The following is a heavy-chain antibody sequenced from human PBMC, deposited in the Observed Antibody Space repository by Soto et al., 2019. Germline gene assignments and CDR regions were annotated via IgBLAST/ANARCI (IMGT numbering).Heavy chain of an antibody. D-gene: IGHD1-26*01. CDR3: ASGRSAIVGAKDY. J-gene: IGHJ4*02. Sequence: QVQLVESGGGVVQPGRSLRLSCAASGFIFSSYAMHWVRQAPGKGLEWVAVISYDGSNKYYAYSVKGRFTISRDNSKNTLYLQMNSLRPDDPAVYYCASGRSAIVGAKDYWGQGTLVTVSS. CDR1: GFIFSSYA. V-gene: IGHV3-30-3*01. CDR2: ISYDGSNK.